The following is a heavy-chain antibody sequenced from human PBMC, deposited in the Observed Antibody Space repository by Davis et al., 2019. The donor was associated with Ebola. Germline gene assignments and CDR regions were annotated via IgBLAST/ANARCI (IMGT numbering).Heavy chain of an antibody. CDR2: TRNKANSYTT. J-gene: IGHJ4*02. Sequence: GESLKISCAASGFIFSDHYMDWVRQAPGKGLEWVGHTRNKANSYTTAYAASVKGRFTISRDDSKNSLYLQMNSLKTEDTAVYYCARGPSFDYWGQGTLVTVSS. CDR3: ARGPSFDY. CDR1: GFIFSDHY. V-gene: IGHV3-72*01.